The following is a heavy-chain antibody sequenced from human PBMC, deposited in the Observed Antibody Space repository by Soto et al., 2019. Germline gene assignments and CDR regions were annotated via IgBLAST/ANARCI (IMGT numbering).Heavy chain of an antibody. V-gene: IGHV1-69*13. CDR2: IIPIFGTA. Sequence: SVKVSCKASGGTFSSYAISWLRQSPGQGLEWMGGIIPIFGTANYAQKFQGRVTITADESTSTAYMELSSLRSEDTAVYYCARDHSEIFGEESYYYGMDVWGQGTTVTVSS. D-gene: IGHD3-3*01. J-gene: IGHJ6*02. CDR3: ARDHSEIFGEESYYYGMDV. CDR1: GGTFSSYA.